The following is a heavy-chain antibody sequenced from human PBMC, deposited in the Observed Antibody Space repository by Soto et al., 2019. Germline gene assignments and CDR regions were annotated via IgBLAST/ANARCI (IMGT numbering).Heavy chain of an antibody. V-gene: IGHV1-18*01. J-gene: IGHJ5*02. Sequence: QVQLVQSGAEVKKPGASVKVSCKASGYTFTSYGISWVRQAPGQGLEWMGWISAYNGNTNYAQKLQGRVTMTTDTSTSTDYMELRSLRSDDTAVYYGARDWSDYGDYVGWFDPWGQGTLVTVSS. CDR2: ISAYNGNT. CDR3: ARDWSDYGDYVGWFDP. CDR1: GYTFTSYG. D-gene: IGHD4-17*01.